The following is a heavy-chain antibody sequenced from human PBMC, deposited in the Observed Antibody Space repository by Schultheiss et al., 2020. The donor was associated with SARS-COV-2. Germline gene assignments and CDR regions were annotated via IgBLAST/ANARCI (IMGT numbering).Heavy chain of an antibody. CDR3: ARVMGSRDKFDY. Sequence: ASVKVSCKASGYTFTGYYMHWVRQATGQGLEWMGWMNPNSGNTGYAQKFQGRVTMTRNTSISTAYMELSSLRSEDTAVYYCARVMGSRDKFDYWGQGTLVTVSS. CDR1: GYTFTGYY. J-gene: IGHJ4*02. V-gene: IGHV1-8*02. CDR2: MNPNSGNT. D-gene: IGHD6-13*01.